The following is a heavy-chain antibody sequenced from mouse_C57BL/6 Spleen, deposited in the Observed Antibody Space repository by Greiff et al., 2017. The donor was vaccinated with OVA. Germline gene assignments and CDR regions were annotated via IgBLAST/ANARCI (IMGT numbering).Heavy chain of an antibody. CDR2: ISYDGSN. Sequence: EVQLEESGPGLVKPSQSLSLTCSVTGYSITSGYYCNWIRQFPGNKLEWMGYISYDGSNNYNPSLKNRISITRDTSKNQFFLKLNSVTTEDTATDYCARSYYSNYGSAMDYWGQGTSVTVSS. CDR1: GYSITSGYY. D-gene: IGHD2-5*01. V-gene: IGHV3-6*01. J-gene: IGHJ4*01. CDR3: ARSYYSNYGSAMDY.